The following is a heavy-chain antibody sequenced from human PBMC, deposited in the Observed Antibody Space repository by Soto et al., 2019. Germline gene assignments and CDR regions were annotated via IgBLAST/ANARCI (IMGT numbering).Heavy chain of an antibody. D-gene: IGHD4-17*01. J-gene: IGHJ6*03. CDR3: ARTTVTASYYYMDV. Sequence: ASVKVSCKASGYTFTNYGFTWVRQAPGQGLEWLGWISTYNGNTKYAQKVQGRLTMTTDTSTGTANKELTSLRSDDTALYYCARTTVTASYYYMDVWGKGSTVTVSS. CDR1: GYTFTNYG. CDR2: ISTYNGNT. V-gene: IGHV1-18*01.